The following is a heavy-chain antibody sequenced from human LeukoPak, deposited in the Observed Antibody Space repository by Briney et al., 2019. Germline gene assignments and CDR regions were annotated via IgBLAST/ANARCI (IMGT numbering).Heavy chain of an antibody. CDR2: ISYDGSNK. V-gene: IGHV3-30-3*01. Sequence: GGSLRLSCAASGFTFSSYAMHWVRQAPGKGLEWVAVISYDGSNKYYADSVKGRFTISRDNSKNTLYLQMNSLRAEDTAVYYCARDGGYCSSTSCYTDAFDIWGQGTMVTVSS. J-gene: IGHJ3*02. CDR3: ARDGGYCSSTSCYTDAFDI. D-gene: IGHD2-2*01. CDR1: GFTFSSYA.